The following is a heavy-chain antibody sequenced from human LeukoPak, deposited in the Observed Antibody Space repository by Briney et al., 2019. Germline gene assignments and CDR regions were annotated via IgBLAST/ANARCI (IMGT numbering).Heavy chain of an antibody. CDR1: GFSFSRYS. CDR3: AKDRIVVVPAAARGWFDP. D-gene: IGHD2-2*01. CDR2: ISSSTTYI. V-gene: IGHV3-23*01. J-gene: IGHJ5*02. Sequence: QPGGALRLSCAASGFSFSRYSLSWVRQAPGKGLEWISLISSSTTYIYYADSVKGRFTISRDNSKNTLYLQMNSLRAEDMAVYYCAKDRIVVVPAAARGWFDPWGQGTLVTVSS.